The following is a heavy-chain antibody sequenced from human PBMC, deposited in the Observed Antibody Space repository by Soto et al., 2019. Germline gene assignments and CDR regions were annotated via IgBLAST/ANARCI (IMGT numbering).Heavy chain of an antibody. Sequence: GASVKLSCKASSYTFTSYGISRVRQTPGQGLEWMGWISAYNGNTNYAQKLQGRVTMTTDTSTSTAYMELRSLTSDDTVVYYCAREETGTTTTVYYMDVWGKGTTVTVS. CDR3: AREETGTTTTVYYMDV. CDR2: ISAYNGNT. D-gene: IGHD1-7*01. J-gene: IGHJ6*03. CDR1: SYTFTSYG. V-gene: IGHV1-18*01.